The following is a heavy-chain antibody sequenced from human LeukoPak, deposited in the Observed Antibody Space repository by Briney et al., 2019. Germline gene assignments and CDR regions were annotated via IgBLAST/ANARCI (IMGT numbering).Heavy chain of an antibody. D-gene: IGHD6-13*01. CDR2: ISAYNGNT. CDR1: GYTFTCYG. J-gene: IGHJ4*02. CDR3: ARVSSSWYYFDY. Sequence: EASVKVSCKASGYTFTCYGISWVRQAPGQGLEGMGWISAYNGNTNYAQKLQGRVTMTTDTSTSTAYMELRSLRSDDTAVYYCARVSSSWYYFDYWGQGTLVTVSS. V-gene: IGHV1-18*04.